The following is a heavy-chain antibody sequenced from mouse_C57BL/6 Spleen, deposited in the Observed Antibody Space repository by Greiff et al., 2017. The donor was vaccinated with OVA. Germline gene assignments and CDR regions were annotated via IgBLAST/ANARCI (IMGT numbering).Heavy chain of an antibody. Sequence: QVQLQQPGAELVKPGASVKLSCKASGYTFTSYWMHWMKQRPGQGLEWIGMIHPNSGSTNYNEKFKSKATLTVDKSSSTAYMQLSSLTSEDSAVYYCAITTAQGGYFDVWGTGTTVTVSS. J-gene: IGHJ1*03. CDR1: GYTFTSYW. D-gene: IGHD1-2*01. CDR3: AITTAQGGYFDV. CDR2: IHPNSGST. V-gene: IGHV1-64*01.